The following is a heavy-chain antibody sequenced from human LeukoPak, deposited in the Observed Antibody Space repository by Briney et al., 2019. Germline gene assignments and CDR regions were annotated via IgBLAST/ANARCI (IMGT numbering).Heavy chain of an antibody. J-gene: IGHJ4*02. CDR3: ARTRYYYNSRSYGAPYYFDY. D-gene: IGHD3-10*01. CDR1: GDSISSYF. V-gene: IGHV4-59*08. Sequence: PSETLSLTCTVSGDSISSYFWSWIRQPPGKGLEWIGNISYSGSTKYNPSLKSRVTISLDASKNQFSLKLSSVTAADTAVYYCARTRYYYNSRSYGAPYYFDYWGQGTLVTVSS. CDR2: ISYSGST.